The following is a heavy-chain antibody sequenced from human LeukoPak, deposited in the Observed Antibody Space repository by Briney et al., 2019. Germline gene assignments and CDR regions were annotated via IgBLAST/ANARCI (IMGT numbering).Heavy chain of an antibody. Sequence: ASVKVSCKASGYTFTSYDINWVRQATGQGLEWMGWMNPNSGNTGYAQKFQGRVTMTRNTSISTAYMELSSLRSEDTAVYYCARVGVDYDFWSGYYYYYYYYMDVWGKGTTVTVFS. CDR2: MNPNSGNT. CDR3: ARVGVDYDFWSGYYYYYYYYMDV. J-gene: IGHJ6*03. CDR1: GYTFTSYD. D-gene: IGHD3-3*01. V-gene: IGHV1-8*01.